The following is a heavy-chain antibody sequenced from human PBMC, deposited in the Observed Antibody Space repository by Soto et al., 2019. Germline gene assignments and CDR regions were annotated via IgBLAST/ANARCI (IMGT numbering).Heavy chain of an antibody. CDR1: GYTFTSYY. CDR2: INPSGGST. Sequence: ASVKVSCKASGYTFTSYYMNWVRQAPGHGLAWMGIINPSGGSTSYAQKFQGRVTMTRDTSTSTVYMELSSLRSEDTAVYYCARARDSSSWYPYYYYYYGMDVWGQGTTVTVSS. CDR3: ARARDSSSWYPYYYYYYGMDV. J-gene: IGHJ6*02. D-gene: IGHD6-13*01. V-gene: IGHV1-46*01.